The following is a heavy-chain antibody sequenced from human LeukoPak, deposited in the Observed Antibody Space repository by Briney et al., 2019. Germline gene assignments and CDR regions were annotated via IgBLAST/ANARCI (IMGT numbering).Heavy chain of an antibody. CDR2: KKEDGSDK. CDR1: GFTFSSYW. D-gene: IGHD4-23*01. Sequence: GGSLRLSCASSGFTFSSYWMSWVRQAPGKGLEWVANKKEDGSDKMYVDSVNGRYNISTDNDKNSRYLKMNSLRAEDTAVYYCARYSGNSAIVYWGQGTLVTVSS. J-gene: IGHJ4*02. V-gene: IGHV3-7*01. CDR3: ARYSGNSAIVY.